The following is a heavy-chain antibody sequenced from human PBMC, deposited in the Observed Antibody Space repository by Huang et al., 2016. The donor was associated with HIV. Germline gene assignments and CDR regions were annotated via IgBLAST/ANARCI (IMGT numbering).Heavy chain of an antibody. CDR1: GGSFSGYY. V-gene: IGHV4-34*01. Sequence: QVQLQQWGAGLLRPSETLSLTCAVYGGSFSGYYGTWIRQPPGKGLECIGEINHSESTNYNPSLKSRVTISVDTSRNQFSLTLTSVAAADTAVYYCARAQGGYYYYYMDVWGKGTTVTVSS. CDR2: INHSEST. J-gene: IGHJ6*03. CDR3: ARAQGGYYYYYMDV.